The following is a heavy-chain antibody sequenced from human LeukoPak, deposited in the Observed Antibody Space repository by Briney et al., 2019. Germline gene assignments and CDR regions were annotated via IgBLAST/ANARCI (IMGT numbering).Heavy chain of an antibody. D-gene: IGHD1-26*01. CDR3: ARDLYTGSYFEIDY. CDR2: ISTSSIYT. CDR1: GFTFSSCT. V-gene: IGHV3-21*01. Sequence: GGSLRLSCAASGFTFSSCTMNWVRQAPGKGLEWVSCISTSSIYTYYADSVKGRFTISRDNAKNSLFLQMNSLRAEDTAVYFCARDLYTGSYFEIDYWGQGTLVTVSS. J-gene: IGHJ4*02.